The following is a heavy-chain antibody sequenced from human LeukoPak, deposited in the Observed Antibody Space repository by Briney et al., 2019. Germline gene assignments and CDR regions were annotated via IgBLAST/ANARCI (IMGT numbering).Heavy chain of an antibody. CDR1: GYTFTSYG. J-gene: IGHJ6*03. CDR2: ISAYNGNT. CDR3: ARVDCSSTSCYYYYYMDV. Sequence: ASVKVSCKASGYTFTSYGISWVRQAPGQGLEWMGWISAYNGNTNYAQKLQGRVTMTTDTSTSTAYMELRSLRSDDTAVYYCARVDCSSTSCYYYYYMDVWGKGTTVTVSS. V-gene: IGHV1-18*01. D-gene: IGHD2-2*01.